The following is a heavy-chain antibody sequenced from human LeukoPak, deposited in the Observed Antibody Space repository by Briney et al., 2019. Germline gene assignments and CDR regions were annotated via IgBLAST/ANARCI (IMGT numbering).Heavy chain of an antibody. CDR2: INPNSGGT. CDR3: ARDLFPIYYDSSGPNDAFDI. CDR1: GYTFTGYY. V-gene: IGHV1-2*02. Sequence: ASVTVSCKASGYTFTGYYMHWVRQAPGQGLEWMGWINPNSGGTNYAQKFQGRVTMTRDTSISTAYMELSRLRSDDTAVYYCARDLFPIYYDSSGPNDAFDIWGQGTMVTVSS. D-gene: IGHD3-22*01. J-gene: IGHJ3*02.